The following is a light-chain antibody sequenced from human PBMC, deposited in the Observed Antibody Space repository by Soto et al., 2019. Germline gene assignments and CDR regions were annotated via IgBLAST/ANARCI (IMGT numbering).Light chain of an antibody. CDR3: HQSFSIPFT. CDR1: QTIGKY. Sequence: DIQMTQSPSSLSATVGDRVTITCRASQTIGKYLNWYQQQPGKVPKLLIYDASYLQSGVPSRFSGSESGTDFTLNISDLRPEDFATYYGHQSFSIPFTFRPGTKVDI. V-gene: IGKV1-39*01. CDR2: DAS. J-gene: IGKJ3*01.